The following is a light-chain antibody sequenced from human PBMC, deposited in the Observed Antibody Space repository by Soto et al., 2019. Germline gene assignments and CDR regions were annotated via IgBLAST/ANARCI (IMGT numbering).Light chain of an antibody. V-gene: IGKV1-17*01. CDR3: LQHNSYPLP. CDR1: QGIRVD. CDR2: AAS. J-gene: IGKJ4*01. Sequence: DIQMTQSPSSLSASVGDRVTITCRASQGIRVDLGWYQQKPGKAPKRLIYAASSLQSGVPSRFSGSGSGTEFTLTISRLQPEDFASYYCLQHNSYPLPFGGGPKVEIK.